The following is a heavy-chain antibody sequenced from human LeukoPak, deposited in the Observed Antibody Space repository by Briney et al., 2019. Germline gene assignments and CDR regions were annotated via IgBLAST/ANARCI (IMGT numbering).Heavy chain of an antibody. J-gene: IGHJ4*02. D-gene: IGHD3-22*01. CDR1: GYTFTSYG. CDR3: ARENYYDSSGYYGY. Sequence: ASVKVSCKASGYTFTSYGISWVRQAPGQGLEWMGWISAYNGNTNYAQKLQGRVTMTTDTSTSTAYMELRSLRSDDTAVYYCARENYYDSSGYYGYWDQGTLVTVSS. V-gene: IGHV1-18*01. CDR2: ISAYNGNT.